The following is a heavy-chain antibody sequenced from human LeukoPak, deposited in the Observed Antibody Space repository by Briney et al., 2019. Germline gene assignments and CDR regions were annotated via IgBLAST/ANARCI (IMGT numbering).Heavy chain of an antibody. CDR1: GGSISSYY. CDR3: ARVAVLSTGYFDNAFDI. Sequence: PSETLSLTCTVSGGSISSYYWSWIRQPPGKGLEWIGYIYYSGSTNYNPSLKSRVTISVDTSKNQFSLKLSSVTAADTAVYHCARVAVLSTGYFDNAFDIWGQGTMVTVSS. V-gene: IGHV4-59*01. CDR2: IYYSGST. J-gene: IGHJ3*02. D-gene: IGHD3-22*01.